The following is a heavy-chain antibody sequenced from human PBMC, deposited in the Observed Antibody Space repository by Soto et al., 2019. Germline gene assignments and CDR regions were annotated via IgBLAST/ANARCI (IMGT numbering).Heavy chain of an antibody. CDR2: INAGNGNT. V-gene: IGHV1-3*05. J-gene: IGHJ4*02. CDR1: GYTFTGYA. Sequence: QVQLVQSGAEEKKPGASVKVSCKASGYTFTGYAMHWVRQAPGQRLEWMGWINAGNGNTKYSQKFKGRVTSTRDTSASTADMELSSLRSEDTAVYYCARAVAVPADCDYWGQGTLVTVSS. D-gene: IGHD6-19*01. CDR3: ARAVAVPADCDY.